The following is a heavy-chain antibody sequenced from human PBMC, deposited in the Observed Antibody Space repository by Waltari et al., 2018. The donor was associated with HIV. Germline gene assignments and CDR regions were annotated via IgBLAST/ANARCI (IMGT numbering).Heavy chain of an antibody. Sequence: QVQLVASGGGLVNPGGSLSLSCATSGSTFSAYYMTWIRQAPGKGLEWVSYIRSDTDTIYYADSVKGRFTISRDNAKNSLYLQMNRLSVEDTAVYYCARLKYSSGFFDYWGQGALVTVSS. CDR2: IRSDTDTI. V-gene: IGHV3-11*01. CDR3: ARLKYSSGFFDY. J-gene: IGHJ4*02. CDR1: GSTFSAYY. D-gene: IGHD6-19*01.